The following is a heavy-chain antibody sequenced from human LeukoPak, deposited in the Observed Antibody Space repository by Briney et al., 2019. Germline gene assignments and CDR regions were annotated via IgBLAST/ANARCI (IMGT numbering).Heavy chain of an antibody. J-gene: IGHJ6*03. CDR3: ARDRGAARLPYYYYYMDV. CDR1: GGTFSSYA. Sequence: SVKVSCKASGGTFSSYAISWVRQAPGQGLEWMGGIIPIFGTANYAQKFQGRVTITTDESTSTAYMELSSLRSEDTAVYYCARDRGAARLPYYYYYMDVWGKGTTVTVSS. D-gene: IGHD6-6*01. CDR2: IIPIFGTA. V-gene: IGHV1-69*05.